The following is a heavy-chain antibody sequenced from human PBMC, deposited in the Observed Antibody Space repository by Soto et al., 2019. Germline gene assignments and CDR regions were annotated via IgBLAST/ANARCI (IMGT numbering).Heavy chain of an antibody. J-gene: IGHJ6*02. Sequence: GSLRLSCAASGFTFDDYTMHWVRQAPGKGLEWVSLISWDGGSTYYADSVKGRFTISRDNSKNSLYLQMNSLRTEDTALYYCAKEGSRYCSSTSCSYYYYGMDVWGQGTTVTVSS. CDR1: GFTFDDYT. V-gene: IGHV3-43*01. CDR2: ISWDGGST. CDR3: AKEGSRYCSSTSCSYYYYGMDV. D-gene: IGHD2-2*01.